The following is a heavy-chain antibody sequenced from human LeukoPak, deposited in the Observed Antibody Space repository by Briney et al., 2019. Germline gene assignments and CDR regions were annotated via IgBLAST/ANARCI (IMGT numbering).Heavy chain of an antibody. CDR1: GFTFSTYW. Sequence: GGSPRLSCAASGFTFSTYWMHWVRQAPGKGLVWVSRISTDGSSATYADSVKGRFTISRDNAKNTLYLQMNSLRAEDTAVYYCARVMYYYASGSLVVYYFDSWGQGTLVTVSS. J-gene: IGHJ4*02. D-gene: IGHD3-10*01. CDR3: ARVMYYYASGSLVVYYFDS. V-gene: IGHV3-74*01. CDR2: ISTDGSSA.